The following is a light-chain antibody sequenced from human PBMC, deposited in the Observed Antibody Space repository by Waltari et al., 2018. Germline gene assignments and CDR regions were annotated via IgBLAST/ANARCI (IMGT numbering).Light chain of an antibody. CDR1: QSVTSW. J-gene: IGKJ2*01. V-gene: IGKV3-11*01. CDR2: DAS. Sequence: ETVLTQSPATLSLSPGERATLSCRASQSVTSWLAWYQQKPGQAPRLLIYDASNRASGIPARFSGSGSWTDFTLTISSLEPEDFAVYYCQQRDNWPPVYTFGQGTKLEIK. CDR3: QQRDNWPPVYT.